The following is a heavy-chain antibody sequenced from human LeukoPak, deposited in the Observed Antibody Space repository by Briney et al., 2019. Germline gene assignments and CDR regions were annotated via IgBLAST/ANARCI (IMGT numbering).Heavy chain of an antibody. CDR1: GFTFSTYW. V-gene: IGHV3-7*01. J-gene: IGHJ4*02. CDR3: ATLLLVCEACHNDY. CDR2: IKPDGSQI. Sequence: GGSLRLSCAASGFTFSTYWMTWVRQAPGKGLEWVANIKPDGSQIYYVDSVKGRFTISRDNAKNSLYLQMNSLRAEDTAVYYCATLLLVCEACHNDYWGQGTLVTVSS. D-gene: IGHD3-10*01.